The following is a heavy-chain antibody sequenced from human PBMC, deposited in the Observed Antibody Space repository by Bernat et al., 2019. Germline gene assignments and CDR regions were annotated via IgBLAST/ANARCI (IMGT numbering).Heavy chain of an antibody. Sequence: QVQLVESGGGVVQPGRSLRLSCVASGFSLNNYAMHWVRQAPGEGLEWVALISYDGRSKYYADSVKGRFTISRDNSKNTVYVQMSSLRHKDTAVYHCGRGRGFRGTSSVDSWGLGTLVTVSS. V-gene: IGHV3-30*04. CDR2: ISYDGRSK. J-gene: IGHJ4*02. CDR3: GRGRGFRGTSSVDS. CDR1: GFSLNNYA. D-gene: IGHD6-6*01.